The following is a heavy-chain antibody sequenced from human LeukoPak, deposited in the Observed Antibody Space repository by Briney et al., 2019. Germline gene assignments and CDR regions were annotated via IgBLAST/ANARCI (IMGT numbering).Heavy chain of an antibody. CDR2: IYYSGSN. V-gene: IGHV4-39*01. CDR3: ARRRTTVTTLFDY. CDR1: GGSISSSSNY. D-gene: IGHD4-17*01. J-gene: IGHJ4*02. Sequence: SETLSLSCTVSGGSISSSSNYWGWIRPRPGQGWEWIVSIYYSGSNYSDPSLKSRVTISADTSKSQFSLKLSSVTAADTAVYYCARRRTTVTTLFDYWGQGTLVTVSS.